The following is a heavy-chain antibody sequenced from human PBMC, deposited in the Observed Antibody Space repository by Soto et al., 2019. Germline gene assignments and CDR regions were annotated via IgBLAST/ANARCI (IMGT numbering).Heavy chain of an antibody. CDR1: GFTFSGSA. CDR3: TTDYDFWSGYWSHYYGMVV. J-gene: IGHJ6*02. Sequence: GGSLRLSCAASGFTFSGSAMHWVRQASGKGLEWVGRIRSKANSYATAYAASVKGRFTISRDDSMNTAYLQMNSLKTEDTAVYYCTTDYDFWSGYWSHYYGMVVWGQGTTVTVSS. D-gene: IGHD3-3*01. CDR2: IRSKANSYAT. V-gene: IGHV3-73*01.